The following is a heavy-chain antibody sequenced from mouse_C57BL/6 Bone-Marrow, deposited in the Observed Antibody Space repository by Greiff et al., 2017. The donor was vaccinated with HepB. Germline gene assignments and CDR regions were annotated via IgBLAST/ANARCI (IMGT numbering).Heavy chain of an antibody. CDR2: INPSTGGT. Sequence: EVQLVESGPELVKTGASVKISCKASGYSFTGYYMNWVKQRPEKSIEWIGEINPSTGGTTYNQKFKAKATLTVDKSSSTAYMQLKSWTSEDSAVYYCARRPLLGGAMDYWGQGTSGTVSS. CDR3: ARRPLLGGAMDY. V-gene: IGHV1-42*01. D-gene: IGHD2-3*01. J-gene: IGHJ4*01. CDR1: GYSFTGYY.